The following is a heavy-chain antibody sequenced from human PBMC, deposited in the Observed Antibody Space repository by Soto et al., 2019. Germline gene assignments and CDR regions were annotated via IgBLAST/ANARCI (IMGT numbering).Heavy chain of an antibody. CDR3: ARGRTSSPTPGDY. CDR1: GGSISSGGYY. V-gene: IGHV4-31*03. D-gene: IGHD2-2*01. CDR2: IYCSGST. Sequence: QVQLQESGPGLVKPSQTLSLTCTVSGGSISSGGYYWSWIRQHPGKGLEWIGYIYCSGSTYYNPSLERRVTISVDTSKNLFPLKLSSVTAADTAVYYCARGRTSSPTPGDYWGQGTLVTVSS. J-gene: IGHJ4*02.